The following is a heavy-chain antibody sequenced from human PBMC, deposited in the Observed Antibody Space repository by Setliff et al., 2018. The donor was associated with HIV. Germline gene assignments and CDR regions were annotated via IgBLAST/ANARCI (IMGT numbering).Heavy chain of an antibody. V-gene: IGHV1-18*01. CDR1: GYTFAIYG. CDR3: AREIDHMMDV. CDR2: ISAYNGDT. Sequence: ASVKVSCNASGYTFAIYGISWVRQAPGQGLEWMGWISAYNGDTNYAQELQGRVTMTTDTSTSTAYMALRSLRSDDTAVYYCAREIDHMMDVWGHGTTVTVSS. J-gene: IGHJ6*02.